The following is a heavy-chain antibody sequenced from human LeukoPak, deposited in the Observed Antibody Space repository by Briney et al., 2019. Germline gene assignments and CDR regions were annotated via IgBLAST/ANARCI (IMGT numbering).Heavy chain of an antibody. D-gene: IGHD4-17*01. Sequence: KSSETLSLTCTVSGGSISSSSYYWGWIRQPPGKGLEWIGSIYYSGSTYYNPSLKSRVTISVDTSKNQFSLKLSSVTAADTAVYYCARVGSDYGDYVGDYWGQGTLVTVSS. CDR2: IYYSGST. J-gene: IGHJ4*02. CDR3: ARVGSDYGDYVGDY. V-gene: IGHV4-39*07. CDR1: GGSISSSSYY.